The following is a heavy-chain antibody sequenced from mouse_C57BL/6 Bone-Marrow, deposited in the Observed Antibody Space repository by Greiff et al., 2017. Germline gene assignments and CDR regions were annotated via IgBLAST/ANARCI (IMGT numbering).Heavy chain of an antibody. J-gene: IGHJ2*01. CDR3: ASKSPYDYDDD. CDR2: INPGSGGT. D-gene: IGHD2-4*01. V-gene: IGHV1-54*01. CDR1: GYAFTNYL. Sequence: QVQLQQSGAELVRPGTSVKVSCKASGYAFTNYLIEWVKQRPGQGLEWIGVINPGSGGTNYNEKFKGKATLTADKSSSTAYMQLSSLTSEDSAVYFCASKSPYDYDDDWGQGTTLTVSS.